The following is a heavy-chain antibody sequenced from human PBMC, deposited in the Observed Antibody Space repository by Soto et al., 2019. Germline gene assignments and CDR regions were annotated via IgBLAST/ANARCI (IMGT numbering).Heavy chain of an antibody. CDR2: ISGSGGST. CDR1: GFTFSSYA. D-gene: IGHD2-2*01. Sequence: GGSLRLSCAASGFTFSSYAMSWVRQAPGKGLEWVSAISGSGGSTYYADSVKGRFTISRDNSKNTLYLQMNSLRAEDTAVYYCAKDDIVVVPAARWYYFDYWGQGTLVTVSS. CDR3: AKDDIVVVPAARWYYFDY. J-gene: IGHJ4*02. V-gene: IGHV3-23*01.